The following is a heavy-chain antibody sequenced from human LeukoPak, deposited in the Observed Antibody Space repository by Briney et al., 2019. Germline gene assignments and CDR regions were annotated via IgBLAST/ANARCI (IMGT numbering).Heavy chain of an antibody. CDR3: ARDQLVAATHYFDY. Sequence: GGSLRLSCAASGVTFSSYAMHWVRQAPGKGLEWVAVISYDGSNKYYADSVKGRFTISRDNSKNTLYLQMNSLRAEDTAVYYCARDQLVAATHYFDYWGQGTLVTVSS. J-gene: IGHJ4*02. CDR2: ISYDGSNK. D-gene: IGHD2-15*01. CDR1: GVTFSSYA. V-gene: IGHV3-30*04.